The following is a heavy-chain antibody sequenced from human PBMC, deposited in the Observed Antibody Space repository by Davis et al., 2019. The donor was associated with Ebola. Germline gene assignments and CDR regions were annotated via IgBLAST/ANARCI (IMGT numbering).Heavy chain of an antibody. CDR3: AKQTWDTSGWYGDY. Sequence: PGGSLRLSCAVSGFTLSNYAMNWVRQAPGKGLEWVSTINTRGDNTMYADSVKGRFTISRDTSKNTLFLQMDSLRDEDTAVYYCAKQTWDTSGWYGDYWGQGTLVTVSS. CDR2: INTRGDNT. V-gene: IGHV3-23*01. D-gene: IGHD6-19*01. J-gene: IGHJ4*02. CDR1: GFTLSNYA.